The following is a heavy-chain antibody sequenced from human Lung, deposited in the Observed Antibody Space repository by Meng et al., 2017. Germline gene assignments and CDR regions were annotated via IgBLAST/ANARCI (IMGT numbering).Heavy chain of an antibody. CDR1: GYSFTAYY. V-gene: IGHV1-2*06. Sequence: QVELVQSGGEVKKPGASVKVSCKPPGYSFTAYYIHWVRQAPGQGLEWMGRIDPNSGVTEYAHKFHGRVTMTGDTSISTAYMELRRLTSDDTAVYYCARDENISAAGKLFGDYWGQGTLVTVSS. CDR2: IDPNSGVT. J-gene: IGHJ4*02. CDR3: ARDENISAAGKLFGDY. D-gene: IGHD6-13*01.